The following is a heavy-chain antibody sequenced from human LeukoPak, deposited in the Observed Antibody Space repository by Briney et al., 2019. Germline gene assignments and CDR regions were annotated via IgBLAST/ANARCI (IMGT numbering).Heavy chain of an antibody. J-gene: IGHJ4*02. CDR2: ISYSGST. Sequence: PSETLSLTCTVSGGSISSYYWSWIRQPPGGALEWIGYISYSGSTSYNPSLKSRVTISVDTSKNHFSLKLSSVTAADTAVYYCARDGDSGYDPGFPDYWGQGTLVTVSS. D-gene: IGHD5-12*01. V-gene: IGHV4-59*12. CDR1: GGSISSYY. CDR3: ARDGDSGYDPGFPDY.